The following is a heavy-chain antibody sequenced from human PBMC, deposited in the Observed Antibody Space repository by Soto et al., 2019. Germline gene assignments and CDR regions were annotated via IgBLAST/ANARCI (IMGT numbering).Heavy chain of an antibody. CDR2: ISGYNGNT. CDR3: ARGGSSWSAEYYQH. V-gene: IGHV1-18*01. CDR1: GYTFTNYG. J-gene: IGHJ1*01. D-gene: IGHD6-13*01. Sequence: QGQLVQSGPEVKKPGASVKVSCKASGYTFTNYGITWVRQAPGQGPEWMGWISGYNGNTKFAQKFQGRVIMTTDTSTSTAYMDVRSLRFDDTAVYYCARGGSSWSAEYYQHWGQGTPVIVSS.